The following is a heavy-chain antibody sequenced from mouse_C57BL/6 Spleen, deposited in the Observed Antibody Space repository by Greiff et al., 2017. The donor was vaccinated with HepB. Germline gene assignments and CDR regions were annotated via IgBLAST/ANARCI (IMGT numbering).Heavy chain of an antibody. CDR2: IDPETGGT. CDR3: TRYYYGSSSPAWFAY. J-gene: IGHJ3*01. D-gene: IGHD1-1*01. Sequence: VKLQQSGAELVRPGASVTLSCKASGYTFTDYEMHWVKQTPVHGLEWIGAIDPETGGTAYNQKFKGKAILTADKSSSTAYMELRSLTSEDSAVYYCTRYYYGSSSPAWFAYWGQGTLVTVSA. CDR1: GYTFTDYE. V-gene: IGHV1-15*01.